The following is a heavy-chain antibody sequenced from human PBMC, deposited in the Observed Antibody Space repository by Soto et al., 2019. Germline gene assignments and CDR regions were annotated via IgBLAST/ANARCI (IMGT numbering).Heavy chain of an antibody. V-gene: IGHV3-30*18. CDR2: ISYDGSNK. CDR1: GFTFISYG. CDR3: AKGSSSQTYFDY. J-gene: IGHJ4*02. Sequence: QVQLVESGGGVVQPGRALRLSCAASGFTFISYGMHWVRQAPGKGLEWVAVISYDGSNKYYADSVKGRFTTSRDNSKNTLYLQMNSLRAEDTAVYYCAKGSSSQTYFDYWGQGTLVTVSS. D-gene: IGHD6-13*01.